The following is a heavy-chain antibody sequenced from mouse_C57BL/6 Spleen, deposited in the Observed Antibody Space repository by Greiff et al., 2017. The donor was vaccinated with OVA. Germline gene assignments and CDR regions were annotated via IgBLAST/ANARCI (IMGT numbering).Heavy chain of an antibody. Sequence: VQVVESGAELARPGASVKLSCKASGYTFTSYGISWVKQRTGQGLEWIGEIYPRSGNTYYNEKFKGKATLTADKSSSTAYMELRSLTSEDSAVYFCANIYYGNYYFDYWGKGTTLTVSS. CDR3: ANIYYGNYYFDY. J-gene: IGHJ2*01. V-gene: IGHV1-81*01. CDR2: IYPRSGNT. D-gene: IGHD2-1*01. CDR1: GYTFTSYG.